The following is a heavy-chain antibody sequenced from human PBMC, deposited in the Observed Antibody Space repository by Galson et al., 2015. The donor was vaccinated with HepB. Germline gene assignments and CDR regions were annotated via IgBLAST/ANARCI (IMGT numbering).Heavy chain of an antibody. CDR3: ANFPNSPRSVEMATIQGY. Sequence: SLRLSCAASGFTFSSYAMSWVRQAPGKGLEWVSAISGSGGSTYYADSVKGRFTISRDNSKNTLYLQMNSLRAEDTAVYYCANFPNSPRSVEMATIQGYWGQGTLVTVSS. D-gene: IGHD5-24*01. CDR1: GFTFSSYA. CDR2: ISGSGGST. J-gene: IGHJ4*02. V-gene: IGHV3-23*01.